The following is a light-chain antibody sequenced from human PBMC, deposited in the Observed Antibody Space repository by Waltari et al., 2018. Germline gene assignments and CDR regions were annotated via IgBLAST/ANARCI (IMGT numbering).Light chain of an antibody. V-gene: IGLV1-40*01. J-gene: IGLJ1*01. CDR3: QSYDSSLSGYV. CDR1: SPNIGAGSD. CDR2: GNS. Sequence: QSVLTQPPSVSGAPGPRVTISCTGSSPNIGAGSDVHWYQQLPGTAPKLLIYGNSNRPSGVPDRFSGSKSGTSASLAITGLQAEDEADYYCQSYDSSLSGYVFGTGTKVTVL.